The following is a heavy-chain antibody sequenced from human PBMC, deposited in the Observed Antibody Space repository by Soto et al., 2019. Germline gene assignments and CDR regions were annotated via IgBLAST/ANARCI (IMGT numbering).Heavy chain of an antibody. V-gene: IGHV4-59*01. CDR3: AKSLWDTSGWKTDY. J-gene: IGHJ4*02. CDR1: GDSISSLY. D-gene: IGHD6-19*01. CDR2: IYYSGSI. Sequence: QVQLQESGPGLVKPSETLSLTCTVSGDSISSLYWSWIRQPPGKGLEWIGYIYYSGSINYNPSLKSRVTTSVDPSKNQFSLRLSSVTAADTAVYYCAKSLWDTSGWKTDYWGQGTLVTVSS.